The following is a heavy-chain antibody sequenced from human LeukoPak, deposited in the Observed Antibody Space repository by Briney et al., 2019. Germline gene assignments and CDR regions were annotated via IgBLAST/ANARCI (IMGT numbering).Heavy chain of an antibody. CDR3: ARQSPVVPAAMSGWFDP. J-gene: IGHJ5*02. CDR1: GGSISSYY. D-gene: IGHD2-2*01. V-gene: IGHV4-59*08. Sequence: SETLSLTCTVSGGSISSYYWSWIRQPPGKGLEWIGYIYYSGSTNYNPSLKSRVTISVDTSKNQFSLKLSSVTAADTAVYYCARQSPVVPAAMSGWFDPWGQGTLVTVSS. CDR2: IYYSGST.